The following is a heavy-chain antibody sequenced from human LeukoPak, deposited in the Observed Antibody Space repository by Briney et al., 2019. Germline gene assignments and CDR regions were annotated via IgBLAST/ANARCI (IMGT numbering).Heavy chain of an antibody. J-gene: IGHJ4*02. CDR1: GGSFSGYY. CDR3: ARVTRRRTTGEIFGRYFDY. V-gene: IGHV4-34*01. D-gene: IGHD2/OR15-2a*01. CDR2: ISYGGST. Sequence: SETLSLTCAVSGGSFSGYYWTWIRQPPGEGLEWIGEISYGGSTNYNPALKSRVTISVDSSKNQFSLTLTSVTVADTAVYYCARVTRRRTTGEIFGRYFDYWGQGTLVAVSS.